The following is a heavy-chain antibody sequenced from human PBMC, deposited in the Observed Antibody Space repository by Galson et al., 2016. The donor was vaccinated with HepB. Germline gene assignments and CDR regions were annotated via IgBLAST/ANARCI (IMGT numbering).Heavy chain of an antibody. V-gene: IGHV3-33*06. Sequence: SLRLSCAASGFTFSSYGMHWVRQAPGKGLEWVAVIWSDGSNKNYADSVKGRFTISRDNSKNTLYLQMNSLRAEDTAVYYCAKSATRHLRVVNAHGYWGQGTMVTVSS. D-gene: IGHD2-8*02. CDR1: GFTFSSYG. CDR2: IWSDGSNK. J-gene: IGHJ3*01. CDR3: AKSATRHLRVVNAHGY.